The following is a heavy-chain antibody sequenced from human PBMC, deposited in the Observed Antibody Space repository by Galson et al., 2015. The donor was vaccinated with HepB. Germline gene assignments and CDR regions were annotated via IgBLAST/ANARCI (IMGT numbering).Heavy chain of an antibody. V-gene: IGHV1-24*01. D-gene: IGHD3-3*01. J-gene: IGHJ6*02. CDR3: ATAELRFLEWLFGHSYGMDV. CDR1: GYTLTELS. CDR2: FDPEDGET. Sequence: SVKVSCKVSGYTLTELSMHWVRQAPGKGLEWMGGFDPEDGETIYAQKFQGRVTMTEDTSTDTAYMELSSLRSEDTAVYYCATAELRFLEWLFGHSYGMDVWGQGTTVTVSS.